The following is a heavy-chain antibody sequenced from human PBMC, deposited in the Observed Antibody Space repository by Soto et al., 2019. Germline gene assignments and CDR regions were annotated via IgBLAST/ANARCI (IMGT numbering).Heavy chain of an antibody. CDR2: IYYRGST. Sequence: QVQLQASGPGLVKLSETLSLTYTVSGGSINNYYWSWIRQPPGKGLEWIGYIYYRGSTNYNPSLKSRVTISVDTSKNQFSLKLSSVTTADTAVYYCAIFMGNSVAPTYFDYWGQGTLVTVSS. V-gene: IGHV4-59*01. D-gene: IGHD5-12*01. CDR1: GGSINNYY. CDR3: AIFMGNSVAPTYFDY. J-gene: IGHJ4*02.